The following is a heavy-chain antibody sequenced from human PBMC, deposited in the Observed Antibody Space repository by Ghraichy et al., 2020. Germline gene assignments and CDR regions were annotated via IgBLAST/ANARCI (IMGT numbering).Heavy chain of an antibody. CDR1: GFTSSSYS. V-gene: IGHV3-23*01. CDR2: ISYRGGET. CDR3: AIVYKTDLDY. D-gene: IGHD1-1*01. J-gene: IGHJ4*02. Sequence: GGSLRLSCAGSGFTSSSYSMSWVRQAPGKGLEWVSAISYRGGETFYADSVKGRFTISRDTSKNTLSLQMDSLRAEDTAVYFCAIVYKTDLDYWGQGTLVTVSS.